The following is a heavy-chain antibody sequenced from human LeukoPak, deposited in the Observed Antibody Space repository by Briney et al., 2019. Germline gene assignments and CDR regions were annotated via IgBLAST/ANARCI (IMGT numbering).Heavy chain of an antibody. CDR3: ARESCSGGSCYSSYYYYMDV. CDR2: IYHSGST. J-gene: IGHJ6*03. Sequence: SSETLSLTCTVSGGSISSSSYYWGWIRQPPGKGLEWIGSIYHSGSTYYNPSLKSRVTISVDTSKNQFSLKLSSVTAADTAVYYCARESCSGGSCYSSYYYYMDVWGKGTTVTVSS. V-gene: IGHV4-39*07. CDR1: GGSISSSSYY. D-gene: IGHD2-15*01.